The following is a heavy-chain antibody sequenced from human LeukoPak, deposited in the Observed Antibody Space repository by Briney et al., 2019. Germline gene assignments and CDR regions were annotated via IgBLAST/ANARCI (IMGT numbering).Heavy chain of an antibody. CDR1: GYTFTSYD. J-gene: IGHJ4*02. CDR2: MNPNSGNT. CDR3: AREDYYDSGSNDY. D-gene: IGHD3-22*01. V-gene: IGHV1-8*03. Sequence: ASVKASCKASGYTFTSYDINWVRQATGQGLEWMGWMNPNSGNTGYAQKFEGRVTITRNTSLSTAYMELSSLRSEDTAVYYCAREDYYDSGSNDYWGQGTLVTVSS.